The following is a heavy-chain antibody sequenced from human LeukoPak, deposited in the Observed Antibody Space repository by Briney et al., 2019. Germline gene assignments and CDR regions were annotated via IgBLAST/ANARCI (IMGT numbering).Heavy chain of an antibody. V-gene: IGHV4-59*11. J-gene: IGHJ5*02. CDR2: IYYSGST. Sequence: SETLSLTCTVSGGSISSHYWSWIRQPPGKGLEWIGYIYYSGSTNYNPSLKSRVTISVDTSKNQFSLKLSSVTAADTAVYYCASVSRLGLYPRASWFDPWGQGTLVTVSS. CDR1: GGSISSHY. D-gene: IGHD2-2*02. CDR3: ASVSRLGLYPRASWFDP.